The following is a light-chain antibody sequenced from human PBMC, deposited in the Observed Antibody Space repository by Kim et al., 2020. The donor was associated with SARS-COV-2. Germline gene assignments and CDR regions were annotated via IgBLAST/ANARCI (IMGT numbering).Light chain of an antibody. J-gene: IGLJ3*02. CDR3: SSYTTSSTSV. CDR2: DVS. Sequence: QSALTQPASVSGSPGQSITISCTGTSGDVGGYNFVSWYQQHPGKAPKLMIYDVSKRPSGVSDRFSGSKSGNTASLTISGLQAKDEAYYYCSSYTTSSTSVFGGGTQLTVL. CDR1: SGDVGGYNF. V-gene: IGLV2-14*01.